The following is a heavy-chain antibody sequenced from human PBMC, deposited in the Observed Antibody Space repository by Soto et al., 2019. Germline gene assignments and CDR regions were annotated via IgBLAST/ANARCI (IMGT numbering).Heavy chain of an antibody. Sequence: EVQLVESGGGLVKPGGSLRLSCAASGFTFSNAWMSWVRQAPGKGLEWVGRIKSKTAGGTTDYAAPVKGRFTISRDDSKNTLYLQMNSLKTEDTAVYYCTTSIVVVPAAMFYYYYGMDVWGQGTTVTVSS. V-gene: IGHV3-15*01. J-gene: IGHJ6*02. CDR2: IKSKTAGGTT. CDR1: GFTFSNAW. D-gene: IGHD2-2*01. CDR3: TTSIVVVPAAMFYYYYGMDV.